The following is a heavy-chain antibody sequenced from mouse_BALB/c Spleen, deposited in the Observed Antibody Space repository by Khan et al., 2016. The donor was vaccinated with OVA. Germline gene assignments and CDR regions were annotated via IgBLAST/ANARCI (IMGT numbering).Heavy chain of an antibody. Sequence: EVQLQESGPGLVKPSQSLSLTCTVTGYSITSGYGWNWIRQFPGNKMEWMGYISYSGSTNYNPSLKSRISITRATSKNQFFLQLNSVTTEDTATYYCARTARIKYWGQGTTLTVSS. CDR2: ISYSGST. V-gene: IGHV3-2*02. D-gene: IGHD1-2*01. J-gene: IGHJ2*01. CDR1: GYSITSGYG. CDR3: ARTARIKY.